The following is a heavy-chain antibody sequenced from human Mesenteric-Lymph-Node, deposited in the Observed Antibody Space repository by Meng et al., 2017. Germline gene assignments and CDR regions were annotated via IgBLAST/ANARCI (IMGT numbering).Heavy chain of an antibody. CDR2: LTPIFRIA. D-gene: IGHD1-26*01. Sequence: ERLLQPGPEVEQPGPSVKVSGKASGGAFRTCATSAVRQPPGQGLEWMGGLTPIFRIANYAQKFQGRVTITADKSTSTASMELSCLRSEATAVYYCARVQAWGGSYFSYFDYWGQGTLVTVSS. CDR1: GGAFRTCA. V-gene: IGHV1-69*17. CDR3: ARVQAWGGSYFSYFDY. J-gene: IGHJ4*02.